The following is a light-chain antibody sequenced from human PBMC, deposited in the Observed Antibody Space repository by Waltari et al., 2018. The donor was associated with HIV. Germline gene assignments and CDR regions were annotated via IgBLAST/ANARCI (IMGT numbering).Light chain of an antibody. Sequence: DIKMTKPPSSLPASVGDSVTITCRASQAICNSLAWDQPKPGKAPKLLLYAASRLDSGVPSSFSGGGTWTDYTLTISSLHPDHFATYYCQQYYSTPTFGQGTRVEIK. CDR3: QQYYSTPT. CDR2: AAS. J-gene: IGKJ1*01. CDR1: QAICNS. V-gene: IGKV1-NL1*01.